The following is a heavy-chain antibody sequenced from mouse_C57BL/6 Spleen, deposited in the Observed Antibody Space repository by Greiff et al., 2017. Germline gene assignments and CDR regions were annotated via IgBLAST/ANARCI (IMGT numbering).Heavy chain of an antibody. J-gene: IGHJ1*03. V-gene: IGHV1-64*01. CDR2: IHPNSGST. D-gene: IGHD6-1*01. CDR3: ARAGGNQPYWYCDV. CDR1: GYTFTSYW. Sequence: QVQLQQSGAELVKPGASVKLSCKASGYTFTSYWMHWVKQRPGQGLEWIGMIHPNSGSTNYNEKFKSKATLTVDKSSSTAYMQLSSLTSEDSAVYYCARAGGNQPYWYCDVWGTGTTVTVSS.